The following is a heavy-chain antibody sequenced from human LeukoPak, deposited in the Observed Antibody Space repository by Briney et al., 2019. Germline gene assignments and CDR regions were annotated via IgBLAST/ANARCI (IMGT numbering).Heavy chain of an antibody. J-gene: IGHJ4*02. Sequence: WIRQSPGQGLEWMGIIYPGDSDTKYGPSFEGQVTISADKSISTAYLQWSSLKASDSAMYYCARHGDTWPFDYWGQGTLVTVSS. CDR2: IYPGDSDT. CDR3: ARHGDTWPFDY. V-gene: IGHV5-51*01.